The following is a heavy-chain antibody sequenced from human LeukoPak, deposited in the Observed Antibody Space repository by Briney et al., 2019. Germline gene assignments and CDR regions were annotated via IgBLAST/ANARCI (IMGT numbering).Heavy chain of an antibody. V-gene: IGHV4-39*01. CDR2: IYYSGST. CDR3: ARHQGNYGDYYYYMDV. D-gene: IGHD4-17*01. Sequence: WETLSLTCTVSGGSISNSYYWGWIRQSPGKGLEWIGSIYYSGSTYYNPSLKSRVIVSVDTSKNQFSLKLSSVTAADTAVYYCARHQGNYGDYYYYMDVWGKGSTVTVSS. CDR1: GGSISNSYY. J-gene: IGHJ6*03.